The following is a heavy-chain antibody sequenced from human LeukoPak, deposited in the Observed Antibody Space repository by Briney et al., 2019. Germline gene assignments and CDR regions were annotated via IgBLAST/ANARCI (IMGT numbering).Heavy chain of an antibody. CDR3: ASRAGSLEGWYFDY. CDR2: IYHSGST. V-gene: IGHV4-34*01. Sequence: PSETLSLTCAVYSGSFSGYYWSWIRQPPGKGLEWIGEIYHSGSTNYNPSLKSRVTISVDKSKNQFSLKLSSVTAADTAVYYCASRAGSLEGWYFDYWGQGTLVTVSS. CDR1: SGSFSGYY. D-gene: IGHD2-15*01. J-gene: IGHJ4*02.